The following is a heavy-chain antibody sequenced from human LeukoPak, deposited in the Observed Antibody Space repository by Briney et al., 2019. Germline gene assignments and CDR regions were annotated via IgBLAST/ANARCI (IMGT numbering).Heavy chain of an antibody. CDR3: AREAPYDILTGYYTDYYYGMDV. Sequence: SSETQSLTCTVSGGSISSSSYYWGWIRQPPGKGLEWIGSIYYSGSTYYNPSLKSRVTISVDTSKNQFSLKLSSVTAADTAVYYCAREAPYDILTGYYTDYYYGMDVWGQGTTVTVSS. V-gene: IGHV4-39*02. D-gene: IGHD3-9*01. J-gene: IGHJ6*02. CDR1: GGSISSSSYY. CDR2: IYYSGST.